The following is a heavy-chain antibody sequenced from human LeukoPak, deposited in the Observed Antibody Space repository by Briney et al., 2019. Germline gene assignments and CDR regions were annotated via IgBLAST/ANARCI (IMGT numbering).Heavy chain of an antibody. CDR1: GGSISSYY. CDR2: IYTSGST. V-gene: IGHV4-4*07. J-gene: IGHJ6*03. D-gene: IGHD3-16*01. CDR3: ARGIVWGSSHYYMDV. Sequence: PSETLSLTCTVSGGSISSYYWSWIRQPAGKGLEWIGRIYTSGSTNYNPSLKSRVTISVDTSKNQFSLKLSSVTAADTAVYYCARGIVWGSSHYYMDVWGKGTTVTASS.